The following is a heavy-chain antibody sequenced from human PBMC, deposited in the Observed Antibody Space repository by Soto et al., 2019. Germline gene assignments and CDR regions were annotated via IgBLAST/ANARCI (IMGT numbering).Heavy chain of an antibody. CDR3: ARGYCTTTICDPWFDP. CDR2: IYPGDSET. Sequence: GESLKISCTGIGYSLTSYWIGWVRQMPGKALEWMGIIYPGDSETRYSPSFQGQVTISVDKSITTAYLQWTSLQASDTAVYYCARGYCTTTICDPWFDPWGQGTLVTVSS. J-gene: IGHJ5*02. V-gene: IGHV5-51*01. D-gene: IGHD2-2*01. CDR1: GYSLTSYW.